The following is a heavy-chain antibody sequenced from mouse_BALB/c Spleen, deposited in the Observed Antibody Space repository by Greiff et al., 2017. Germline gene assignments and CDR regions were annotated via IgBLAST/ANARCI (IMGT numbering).Heavy chain of an antibody. Sequence: VQLQQPGAELVKPGAPVKLSCKASGYTFTSYWMNWVKQRPGRGLEWIGRIDPSDSETHYNQKFKDKATLTVDKSSSTAYIQLSSLTSEDSAVYYCASGSPLDYWGQGTSVTVSS. CDR1: GYTFTSYW. D-gene: IGHD2-2*01. CDR2: IDPSDSET. CDR3: ASGSPLDY. V-gene: IGHV1-69*02. J-gene: IGHJ4*01.